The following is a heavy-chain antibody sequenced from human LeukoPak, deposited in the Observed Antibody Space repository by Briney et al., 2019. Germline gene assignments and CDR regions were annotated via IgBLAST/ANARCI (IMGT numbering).Heavy chain of an antibody. CDR1: GFTFSSYG. D-gene: IGHD6-13*01. CDR2: IWYDGSNK. J-gene: IGHJ4*02. Sequence: GGSLRLSCAASGFTFSSYGMHWVRQAPGKGLEWVAVIWYDGSNKYYADSVKGRFTISRDNPKNTLYLQMNSLRAEDTAVYYCAREGTAAAGKRRSSQFDYWGQGTLVTVPS. CDR3: AREGTAAAGKRRSSQFDY. V-gene: IGHV3-33*01.